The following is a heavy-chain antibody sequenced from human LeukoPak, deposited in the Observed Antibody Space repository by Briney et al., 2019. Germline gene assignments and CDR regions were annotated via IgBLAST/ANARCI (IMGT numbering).Heavy chain of an antibody. V-gene: IGHV4-59*08. CDR3: ARHILLWFGELSPNWFDP. CDR2: IYYSGST. J-gene: IGHJ5*02. Sequence: PSETLSLTCTVSGGSISSYYWSWIRQPPGKGLQWIGYIYYSGSTNYNPSLKSRVTISVDTSKNQFSLKLSSVTAADTAVYYCARHILLWFGELSPNWFDPWGQGTLVTVSS. CDR1: GGSISSYY. D-gene: IGHD3-10*01.